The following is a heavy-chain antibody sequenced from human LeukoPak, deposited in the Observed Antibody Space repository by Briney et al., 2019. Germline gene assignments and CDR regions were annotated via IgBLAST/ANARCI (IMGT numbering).Heavy chain of an antibody. CDR2: IYYSGST. D-gene: IGHD3-10*01. J-gene: IGHJ4*02. CDR3: TKGRGI. CDR1: GGSISSSSYY. V-gene: IGHV4-39*07. Sequence: SETLSLTCTVSGGSISSSSYYWGWIRQPPGKGLEWIGSIYYSGSTNYNPSLKSRVTISVDTSKNQFSLTLNSVTAADTAVYYCTKGRGIWGQGTLVTVSS.